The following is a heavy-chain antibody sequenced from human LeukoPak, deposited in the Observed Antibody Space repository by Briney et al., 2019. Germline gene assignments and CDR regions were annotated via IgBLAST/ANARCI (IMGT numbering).Heavy chain of an antibody. D-gene: IGHD4-11*01. CDR3: AREEGDHDYSNY. J-gene: IGHJ4*02. Sequence: PETLSLTCTVSGGSLSSSSYYWGWIRQPPGKGLEWIGSIYYSGSTYYNPSLKSRVTISVDTSKNQFSLKLSSVTAADTAVYYCAREEGDHDYSNYWGQGTLVTVSS. CDR2: IYYSGST. V-gene: IGHV4-39*02. CDR1: GGSLSSSSYY.